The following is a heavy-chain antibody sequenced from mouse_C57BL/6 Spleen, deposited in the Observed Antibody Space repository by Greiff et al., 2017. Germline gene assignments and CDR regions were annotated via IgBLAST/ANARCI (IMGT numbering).Heavy chain of an antibody. D-gene: IGHD2-4*01. CDR2: IYPGDGDT. J-gene: IGHJ2*01. Sequence: QVQLQQPGPELVKPGASVKISCKASGYAFSSSWMNWVKQRPGKGLEWIGRIYPGDGDTNYNGKFKGKATLTADKSSSTAYMQLSSLTSEDSAVXVCGRGGLRGDYWGQGTTLTVSS. V-gene: IGHV1-82*01. CDR3: GRGGLRGDY. CDR1: GYAFSSSW.